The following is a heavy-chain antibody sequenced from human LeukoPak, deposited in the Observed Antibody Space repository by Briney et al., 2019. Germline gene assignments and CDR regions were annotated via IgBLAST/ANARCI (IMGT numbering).Heavy chain of an antibody. CDR2: INPSGGST. Sequence: ASVKVSCKASGYTFTSYYMHWVRQAPGQGLEWMGIINPSGGSTSYAQKFQGRVTMTRGMSTSTVYMELSSLRSEDTAVYYCATTSMATTIDYWGQGTLVTVSS. CDR3: ATTSMATTIDY. V-gene: IGHV1-46*01. CDR1: GYTFTSYY. J-gene: IGHJ4*02. D-gene: IGHD5-24*01.